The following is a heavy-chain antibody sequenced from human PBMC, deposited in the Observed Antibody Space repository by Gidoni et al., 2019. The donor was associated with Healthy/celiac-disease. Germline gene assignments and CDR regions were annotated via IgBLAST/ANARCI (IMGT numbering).Heavy chain of an antibody. J-gene: IGHJ5*02. D-gene: IGHD3-3*01. CDR3: ATRESVYDFWSGYHH. CDR2: INAGNGNT. V-gene: IGHV1-3*01. Sequence: QVQLVQSGAEVKKPGASVKVSCKASGYTFTSYAMHWVRQAPGQRLEWMGWINAGNGNTKYSQKFQGRVTITRDTSASTAYMELSSLRSEDTAVYYCATRESVYDFWSGYHHWGQGTLVTVSS. CDR1: GYTFTSYA.